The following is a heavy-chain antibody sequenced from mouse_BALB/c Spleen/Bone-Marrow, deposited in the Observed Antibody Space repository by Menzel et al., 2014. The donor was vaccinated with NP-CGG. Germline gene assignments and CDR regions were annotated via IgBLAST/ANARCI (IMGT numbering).Heavy chain of an antibody. V-gene: IGHV2-9*02. D-gene: IGHD1-1*01. CDR2: IWAGGST. Sequence: ESGPGLVAPSQSLSITCTVSGFSLTSFGVHWVRQPPGKGLEWLGVIWAGGSTNYYSALMSRLSISKDNSKSQVFLKMNSLQTDDTAMYYCARDRYYYGSPYWYFDVWGAGTTVTVSS. J-gene: IGHJ1*01. CDR1: GFSLTSFG. CDR3: ARDRYYYGSPYWYFDV.